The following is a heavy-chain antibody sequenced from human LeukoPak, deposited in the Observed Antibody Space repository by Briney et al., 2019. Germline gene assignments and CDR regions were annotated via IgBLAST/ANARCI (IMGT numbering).Heavy chain of an antibody. V-gene: IGHV1-46*01. D-gene: IGHD3-22*01. CDR3: ARDKITMIVVALDAFDI. Sequence: GASVKVSCKASGGTFSSYAISWVRQAPGQGLEWMGLINPNGRSTSYPQKFQGRVTMTRDTSTSTVYMELSSLRSEDTAVYYCARDKITMIVVALDAFDIWGQGTMVTVSS. CDR1: GGTFSSYA. CDR2: INPNGRST. J-gene: IGHJ3*02.